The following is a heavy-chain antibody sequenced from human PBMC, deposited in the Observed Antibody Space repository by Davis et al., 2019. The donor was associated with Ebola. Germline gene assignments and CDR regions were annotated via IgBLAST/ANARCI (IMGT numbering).Heavy chain of an antibody. CDR3: ARGVFEFSASSLDGFAM. V-gene: IGHV4-61*09. Sequence: SETLSLTCTVSGGSISSGSCYWTWIRQPAGKGLEWVGQIYTSGSTNYNPSLNGRVTISVDTSKNQFSLKLSSVTAADTAVYYCARGVFEFSASSLDGFAMWGPGTMVTVSS. CDR2: IYTSGST. D-gene: IGHD5/OR15-5a*01. CDR1: GGSISSGSCY. J-gene: IGHJ3*02.